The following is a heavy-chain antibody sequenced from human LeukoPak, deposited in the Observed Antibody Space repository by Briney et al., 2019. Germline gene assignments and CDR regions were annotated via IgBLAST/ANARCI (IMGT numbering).Heavy chain of an antibody. CDR1: GYTFTSYA. CDR2: ISAYNGNT. Sequence: ASVKVSCKASGYTFTSYAMNWVRQAPGQGLEWMGWISAYNGNTNYAQKLQGRVTMTTDTSTSTAYMELRSLRSDDTAVYYCASCTNGVCYYFDYWGQGTLVTVSS. CDR3: ASCTNGVCYYFDY. D-gene: IGHD2-8*01. V-gene: IGHV1-18*01. J-gene: IGHJ4*02.